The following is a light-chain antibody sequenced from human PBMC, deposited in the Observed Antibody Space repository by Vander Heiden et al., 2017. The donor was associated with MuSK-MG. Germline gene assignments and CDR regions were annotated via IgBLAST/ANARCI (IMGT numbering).Light chain of an antibody. CDR1: QSVSSRY. CDR2: GAS. Sequence: EIVLTQSPGTLSLSPGERATLSCRASQSVSSRYLAWYQQKPGQAPRLLIYGASSRATGIPDRFSGSGSGTDFTLTISRLEPEDFAVYYCQQYCTSPTWTFGQGTKVEIK. V-gene: IGKV3-20*01. J-gene: IGKJ1*01. CDR3: QQYCTSPTWT.